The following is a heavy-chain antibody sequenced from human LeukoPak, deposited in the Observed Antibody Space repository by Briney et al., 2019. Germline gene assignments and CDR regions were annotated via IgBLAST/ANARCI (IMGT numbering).Heavy chain of an antibody. Sequence: SETLSLTCTVSGGSISSYYWSWIRQPPGKGLEWIGYIYYSGSTNHNPSLKSRVTISVDTSKNQFSLKLSSVTAADTAGYYCAGDLEGYCSGGSCYSHWFGPWGQGTLVTVSS. D-gene: IGHD2-15*01. CDR3: AGDLEGYCSGGSCYSHWFGP. CDR1: GGSISSYY. CDR2: IYYSGST. V-gene: IGHV4-59*01. J-gene: IGHJ5*02.